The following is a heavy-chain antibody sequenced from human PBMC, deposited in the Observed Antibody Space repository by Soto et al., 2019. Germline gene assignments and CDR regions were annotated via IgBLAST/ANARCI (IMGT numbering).Heavy chain of an antibody. Sequence: EVQLLESGGGLVQPGGSLRLSCAASGFTFSSYAMSWVRQAPGKGLEWVSAISGSVGSTYYADSVKGRFTTSSDNSKNTLYLQMNSLTAENTAVYYCAKPWDDWNQKNWFDPWGQGTLVTVSS. CDR3: AKPWDDWNQKNWFDP. CDR2: ISGSVGST. J-gene: IGHJ5*02. CDR1: GFTFSSYA. D-gene: IGHD1-1*01. V-gene: IGHV3-23*01.